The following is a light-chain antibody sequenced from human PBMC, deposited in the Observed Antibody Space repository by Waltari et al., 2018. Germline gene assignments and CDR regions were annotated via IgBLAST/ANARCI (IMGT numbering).Light chain of an antibody. J-gene: IGKJ3*01. CDR1: QSVSSY. V-gene: IGKV3-11*01. Sequence: EIVLTQSPATLSLSPGERATLSCRASQSVSSYLAWYQQNPGKAPRLLIYDASNRATGIPARFSGSGSGTDFTLTSSSLEPEDFAVYYCQQRSNLGTFGPGTKVDIK. CDR2: DAS. CDR3: QQRSNLGT.